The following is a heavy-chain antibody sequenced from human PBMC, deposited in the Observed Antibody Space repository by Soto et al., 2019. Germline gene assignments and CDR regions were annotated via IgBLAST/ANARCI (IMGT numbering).Heavy chain of an antibody. CDR1: GGSFSGYY. CDR3: ASGSLDV. J-gene: IGHJ6*02. V-gene: IGHV4-34*01. CDR2: INHSGST. Sequence: SETLSLTCAVYGGSFSGYYWSWIRQPPGKWLEWIGEINHSGSTNYNPSLKSRVTISVDTSKNQFSLKLSSVTAADTAVYYCASGSLDVWGQGXTVTVYS.